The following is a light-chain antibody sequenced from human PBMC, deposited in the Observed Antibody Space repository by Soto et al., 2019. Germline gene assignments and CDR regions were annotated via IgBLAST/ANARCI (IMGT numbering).Light chain of an antibody. V-gene: IGKV3-15*01. Sequence: EIVMTQSPATLSVSPGERATLSCRASQSVSSNLAWYQQKPGQAPRLLIYGASTRATGIPARFSGSGSGTEFTLTISSLQSEDFAVYYCQQYINWPLTFGQGTKVEI. CDR1: QSVSSN. CDR3: QQYINWPLT. CDR2: GAS. J-gene: IGKJ1*01.